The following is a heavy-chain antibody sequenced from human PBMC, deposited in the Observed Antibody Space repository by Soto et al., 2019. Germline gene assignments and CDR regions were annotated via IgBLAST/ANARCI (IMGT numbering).Heavy chain of an antibody. CDR1: GGSITSSSYY. J-gene: IGHJ5*02. Sequence: QLHLRESGPGLVKPSETLSLTCTVSGGSITSSSYYWGWIRQPPGKGLEWIGRIYYSGSTYYNPSLKRRVTISVDTSKNQFSLKLSSVTAADTAVYYCATQEVGGSYVYTFDPWGQGTLVTVSS. CDR3: ATQEVGGSYVYTFDP. D-gene: IGHD1-26*01. V-gene: IGHV4-39*01. CDR2: IYYSGST.